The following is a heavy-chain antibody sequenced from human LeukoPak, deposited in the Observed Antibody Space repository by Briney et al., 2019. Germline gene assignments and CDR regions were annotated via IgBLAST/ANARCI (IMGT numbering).Heavy chain of an antibody. Sequence: SETLSLTCTVSGGSISSYYWSWIRQPAGKGLEWIGRIYTSGSTNYNPSLKSRVTMSVDTSKNQFSLKLSSVTAADTAVYYCARGPSIQLWSDPYYYYGMDVRGQGTTVTVSS. J-gene: IGHJ6*02. D-gene: IGHD5-18*01. CDR3: ARGPSIQLWSDPYYYYGMDV. CDR2: IYTSGST. CDR1: GGSISSYY. V-gene: IGHV4-4*07.